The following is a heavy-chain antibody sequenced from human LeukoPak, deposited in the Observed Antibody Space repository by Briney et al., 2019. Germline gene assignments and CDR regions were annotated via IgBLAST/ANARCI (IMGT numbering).Heavy chain of an antibody. V-gene: IGHV4-34*01. Sequence: SETLSLTCAVYGGSFSGYYWGWIRQPPGKGLEWIGEINHSGSTNYNPSLKSRVTISVDTSKNQFSLKLSSVTAADTAVYYCARGRCSSSWYRLGFDYWGQGTLVTVFS. CDR3: ARGRCSSSWYRLGFDY. CDR2: INHSGST. J-gene: IGHJ4*02. CDR1: GGSFSGYY. D-gene: IGHD6-13*01.